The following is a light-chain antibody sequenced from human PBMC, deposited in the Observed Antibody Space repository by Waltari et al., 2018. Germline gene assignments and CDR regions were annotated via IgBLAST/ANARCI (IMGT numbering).Light chain of an antibody. CDR2: KAT. J-gene: IGLJ3*02. Sequence: YQQHPGQAPRPLVDKATSRSSGFPDRLSGSIRGNKAALTITGAQADDEADYYCSLYTGSGIWLFGGGTKLTVL. V-gene: IGLV8-61*01. CDR3: SLYTGSGIWL.